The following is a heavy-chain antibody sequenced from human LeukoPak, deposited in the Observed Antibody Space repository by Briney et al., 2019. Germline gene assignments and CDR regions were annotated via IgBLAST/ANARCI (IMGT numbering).Heavy chain of an antibody. V-gene: IGHV3-23*01. CDR2: ISGSGGST. CDR1: GFTFSSYA. D-gene: IGHD6-13*01. J-gene: IGHJ4*02. Sequence: RTGGSLRLSSAASGFTFSSYAMSWVRQAPGKGLEWVSAISGSGGSTYYADSVKGRFTISRDNSKNTQYLQINSLRAEDTAVYYCAKDPSWSGYFDYWGQGTLVTVSS. CDR3: AKDPSWSGYFDY.